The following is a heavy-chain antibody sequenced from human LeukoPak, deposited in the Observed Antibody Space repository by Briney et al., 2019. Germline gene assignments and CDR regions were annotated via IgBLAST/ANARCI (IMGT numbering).Heavy chain of an antibody. D-gene: IGHD4-23*01. V-gene: IGHV3-48*02. Sequence: PGRSLRLSCAASGFTFSNYDMHWVRQAPGKGLEWISYITYTSGTLYYAASVKGRFTISRDNAKNSLYLQMSSLRDEDTAVYYCARDLEVPGGNRLFDYWGQGTLVTVSS. CDR1: GFTFSNYD. CDR3: ARDLEVPGGNRLFDY. J-gene: IGHJ4*02. CDR2: ITYTSGTL.